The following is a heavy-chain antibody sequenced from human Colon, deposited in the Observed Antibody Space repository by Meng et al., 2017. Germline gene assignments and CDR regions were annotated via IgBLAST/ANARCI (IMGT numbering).Heavy chain of an antibody. J-gene: IGHJ4*02. V-gene: IGHV4-4*02. Sequence: RRGAGPGLVKPSGPLSPTCAVSGGSISSSNWWSWVRQPPGKGLEWIGEIYHSGSTNYNPSLKSRVTISVDKSKNQFSLKLSSVTAADTAVYYCASGRKYCSSTSCYGQFDYWGQGTLVTVSS. CDR3: ASGRKYCSSTSCYGQFDY. D-gene: IGHD2-2*01. CDR2: IYHSGST. CDR1: GGSISSSNW.